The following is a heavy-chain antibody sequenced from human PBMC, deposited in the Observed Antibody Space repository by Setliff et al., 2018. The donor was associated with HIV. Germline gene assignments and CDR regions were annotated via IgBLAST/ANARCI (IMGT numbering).Heavy chain of an antibody. CDR1: GYFFNNYG. J-gene: IGHJ3*02. CDR2: ISGFNGNT. Sequence: ASVKVSCKASGYFFNNYGIARVRQAPGQGLEWMGWISGFNGNTNYAQILQGRVTVTTDTSTSTAYMELRSLRSDDTAVYYCARAGGFCNAATCLRGYDAFDIWGQGTTVTVSS. V-gene: IGHV1-18*01. D-gene: IGHD2-15*01. CDR3: ARAGGFCNAATCLRGYDAFDI.